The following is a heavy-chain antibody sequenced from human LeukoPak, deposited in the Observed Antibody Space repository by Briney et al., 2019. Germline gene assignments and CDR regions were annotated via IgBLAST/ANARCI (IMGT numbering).Heavy chain of an antibody. D-gene: IGHD1-1*01. CDR1: GGSISSGGAY. CDR2: IYDSGST. Sequence: KPSETLSLTCTVSGGSISSGGAYWSWIRQHPGKGLEWIGYIYDSGSTFYNPSLRSRITISVDTSKNQFSLKLGSVTAADTAVYYCARLTRRSGNYFDYWGQGTLVTVSS. J-gene: IGHJ4*02. CDR3: ARLTRRSGNYFDY. V-gene: IGHV4-31*03.